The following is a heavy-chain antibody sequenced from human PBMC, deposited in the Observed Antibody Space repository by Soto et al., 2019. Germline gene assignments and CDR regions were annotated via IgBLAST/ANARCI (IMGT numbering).Heavy chain of an antibody. J-gene: IGHJ5*02. CDR3: ARDSYYYDLRGAPTPVCP. CDR1: GGSISSYY. V-gene: IGHV4-59*01. D-gene: IGHD3-22*01. Sequence: SETLSLTCTVSGGSISSYYWSWIRHPPGKGLEWIGYIYYSGSTNYNPSLKSRVTISVDTSKNQFSLKLSSVTAADTAVYYCARDSYYYDLRGAPTPVCPWGQGTLVTVSS. CDR2: IYYSGST.